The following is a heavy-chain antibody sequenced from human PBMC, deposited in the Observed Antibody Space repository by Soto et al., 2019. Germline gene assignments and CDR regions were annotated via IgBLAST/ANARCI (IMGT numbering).Heavy chain of an antibody. D-gene: IGHD6-19*01. CDR3: AYSSGWYRLEL. Sequence: QVQLQESGPGLVKPSGTLSLTCDVSGDSISSSRWWTWVRQPPRKGLEWIGDSFHTGNTNYNPSLMSRVTISVDKSSNQFSLQLTSVPAADAAGYYCAYSSGWYRLELCGQGTLVTVSP. CDR1: GDSISSSRW. V-gene: IGHV4-4*02. J-gene: IGHJ3*01. CDR2: SFHTGNT.